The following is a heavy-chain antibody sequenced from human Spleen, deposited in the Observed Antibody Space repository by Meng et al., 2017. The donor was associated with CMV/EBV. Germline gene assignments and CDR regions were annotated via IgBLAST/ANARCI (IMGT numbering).Heavy chain of an antibody. CDR1: GFTFSSYW. CDR3: ARDGRTNYYYYGMDV. D-gene: IGHD3-3*01. Sequence: GGSLRLSCAASGFTFSSYWMSWVRQAPGKGLEWVANIKQDRSEKYYVDSVKGRFTISRDNAKNSLYLQMNSLRAEDTAVYYCARDGRTNYYYYGMDVWGQGTTVTVSS. J-gene: IGHJ6*02. V-gene: IGHV3-7*01. CDR2: IKQDRSEK.